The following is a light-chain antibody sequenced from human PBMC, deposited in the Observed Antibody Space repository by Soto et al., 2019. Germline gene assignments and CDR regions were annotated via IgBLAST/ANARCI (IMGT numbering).Light chain of an antibody. V-gene: IGLV1-47*01. CDR1: SSNIGSNY. CDR3: AAWDDSLSGYV. CDR2: RNN. Sequence: QSVLTQPPSASGTHGHTVTLSCSESSSNIGSNYVYWYQQLPGTAPKLLIYRNNQRPSGVPDRFSGSKSGTSASLAVSGLRSEDEADYYCAAWDDSLSGYVFGTGTKVTVL. J-gene: IGLJ1*01.